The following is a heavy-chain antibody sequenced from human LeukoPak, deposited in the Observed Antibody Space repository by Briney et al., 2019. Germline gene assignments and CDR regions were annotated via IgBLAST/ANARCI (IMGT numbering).Heavy chain of an antibody. CDR3: ARDLEYSSGWYVEDYYYYMDV. CDR2: IRQDGSQK. J-gene: IGHJ6*03. Sequence: GGSLRLSCAASGFTFSSYWMSWVRQAPGKGLEWVATIRQDGSQKYYVDSVKGRFTISRDNAKNSLYLQMNSLRAEDTAVYYCARDLEYSSGWYVEDYYYYMDVWGKGTTVTVSS. CDR1: GFTFSSYW. V-gene: IGHV3-7*01. D-gene: IGHD6-19*01.